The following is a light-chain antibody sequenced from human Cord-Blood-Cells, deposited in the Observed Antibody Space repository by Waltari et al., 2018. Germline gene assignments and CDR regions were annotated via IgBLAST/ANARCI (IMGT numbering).Light chain of an antibody. CDR2: AAS. Sequence: DIHMTQSPSSLSASVGDSVTITCRASQGISTYLAWYQQKPGKVPKLLIYAASTLQSGVPSRFSGSGSGTDFTLTISSLQPEDVATYYCQKYNSAPLTFGGGTKVEIK. V-gene: IGKV1-27*01. J-gene: IGKJ4*01. CDR3: QKYNSAPLT. CDR1: QGISTY.